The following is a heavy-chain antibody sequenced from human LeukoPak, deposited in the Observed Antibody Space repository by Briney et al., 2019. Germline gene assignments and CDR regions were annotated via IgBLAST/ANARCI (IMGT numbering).Heavy chain of an antibody. V-gene: IGHV1-8*01. CDR3: ARVKRQQLDPGYFQH. D-gene: IGHD6-13*01. Sequence: ASVKVSCKASGYTFTSYDINWVRQATGQGLEWMGWMNPNSGNTGYAQKFQGRVTMTRDTSTSTVYMELSSLRSEDTAVYYCARVKRQQLDPGYFQHWGQGTLVTVSS. CDR2: MNPNSGNT. J-gene: IGHJ1*01. CDR1: GYTFTSYD.